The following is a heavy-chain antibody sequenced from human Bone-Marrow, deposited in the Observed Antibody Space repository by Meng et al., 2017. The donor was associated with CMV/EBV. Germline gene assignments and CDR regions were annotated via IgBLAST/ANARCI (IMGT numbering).Heavy chain of an antibody. V-gene: IGHV1-69*02. CDR3: ARGRVGTAITGTGGGMDV. J-gene: IGHJ6*02. CDR2: IIPILGIA. Sequence: SVKVSCKASGGTFSSYTISWVRQAPGQGLEWMGRIIPILGIANYAQKFQGRVTMTRDTSTSTVYMGLSSLRSEDTAVYYCARGRVGTAITGTGGGMDVWGQGTTVTVSS. CDR1: GGTFSSYT. D-gene: IGHD1-7*01.